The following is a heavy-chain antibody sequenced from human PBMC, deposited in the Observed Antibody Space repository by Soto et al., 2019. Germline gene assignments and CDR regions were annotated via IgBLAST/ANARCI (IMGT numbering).Heavy chain of an antibody. CDR2: IIPIFGTA. CDR3: ARSTGYRYGMDV. Sequence: SVKVSCKASGGTFSSYAISWVRQAPGQGLEWMGGIIPIFGTANYAQRFQGRVTITADESTSTAYMELSSLRSEDTAVYYCARSTGYRYGMDVWGQGTTVTVSS. CDR1: GGTFSSYA. J-gene: IGHJ6*02. V-gene: IGHV1-69*13. D-gene: IGHD5-18*01.